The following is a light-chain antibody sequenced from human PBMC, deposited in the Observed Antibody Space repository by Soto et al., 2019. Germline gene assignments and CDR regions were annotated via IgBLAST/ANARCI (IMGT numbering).Light chain of an antibody. CDR1: ESIRTW. CDR3: QQANSFPLT. Sequence: IQMTQSPPSVSATIGDRVTITCRASESIRTWLAWYQHKPGKAPKFLIYDASSLESGVPSRFSGSGSGTDFTLTISSLQPEDFATYYCQQANSFPLTFGQGARLEI. J-gene: IGKJ5*01. V-gene: IGKV1-12*01. CDR2: DAS.